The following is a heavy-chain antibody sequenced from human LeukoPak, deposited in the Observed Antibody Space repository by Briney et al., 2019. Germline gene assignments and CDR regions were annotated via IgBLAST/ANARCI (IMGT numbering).Heavy chain of an antibody. J-gene: IGHJ3*01. CDR2: IYYSGST. CDR3: ASRSFYDSSGYYSP. V-gene: IGHV4-59*12. D-gene: IGHD3-22*01. Sequence: PSETLSLTCAVYGGSFSGYYWSWIRQPPGKGLEWIGYIYYSGSTNYNPSLKSRVTISVDTSKNQFSLKLSSVTAADTAVYYCASRSFYDSSGYYSPWAQGTMVTVSS. CDR1: GGSFSGYY.